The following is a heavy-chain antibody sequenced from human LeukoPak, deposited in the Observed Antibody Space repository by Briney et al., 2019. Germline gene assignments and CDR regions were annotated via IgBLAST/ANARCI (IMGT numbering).Heavy chain of an antibody. CDR3: AKNKGNYFDY. CDR1: GFTVSSNY. V-gene: IGHV3-53*01. Sequence: PGGSLRLSCAAFGFTVSSNYMSWVRQAPGKGLEWVSLIYSGGSTYYADSVKGRFTISRDSSKNTLYLQINSLRAEDTAVYYCAKNKGNYFDYWGQGTLVTVSA. CDR2: IYSGGST. J-gene: IGHJ4*02.